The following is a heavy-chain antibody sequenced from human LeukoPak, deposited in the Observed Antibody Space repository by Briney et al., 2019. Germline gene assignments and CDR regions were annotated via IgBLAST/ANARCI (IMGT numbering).Heavy chain of an antibody. CDR2: ISAYNGNT. CDR1: GYTFTSYG. V-gene: IGHV1-18*01. D-gene: IGHD5-12*01. CDR3: ARSRVATIPQHDY. J-gene: IGHJ4*02. Sequence: ASVKVSCKASGYTFTSYGISWVRQAPGQGLEWMGWISAYNGNTNYAQKLQGRVAMTRDTSISTAYMELSRLRSDDTAVYYCARSRVATIPQHDYWGQGTLVTVSS.